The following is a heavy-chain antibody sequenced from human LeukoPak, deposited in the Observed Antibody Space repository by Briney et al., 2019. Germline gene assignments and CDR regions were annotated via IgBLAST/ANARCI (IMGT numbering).Heavy chain of an antibody. D-gene: IGHD1-26*01. CDR3: ARAPARWELPDYFDY. J-gene: IGHJ4*02. V-gene: IGHV4-39*07. Sequence: SETLSLTCTVSGGSISSSSYYWGWIRQPPGKGLEWIGSIYYSGSTYYNPSLKSRVTISVDTSKNQFSLKLSSVTAADTAVYYCARAPARWELPDYFDYWGQGTLVTVSS. CDR2: IYYSGST. CDR1: GGSISSSSYY.